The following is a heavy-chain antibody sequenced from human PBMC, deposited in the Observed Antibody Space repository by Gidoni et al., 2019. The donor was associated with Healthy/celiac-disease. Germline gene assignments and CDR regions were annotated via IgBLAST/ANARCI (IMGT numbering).Heavy chain of an antibody. CDR1: GFTFSSYA. V-gene: IGHV3-30-3*01. D-gene: IGHD3-22*01. Sequence: QVQLVESGGGVVQPGRSLRLSCAASGFTFSSYAMHWVRQAPGKGLGWVAVISYDGSNKYYADSVKGRFTISRDNSKNTLYLQMNSLRAEDTAVYYCARDSDDSSGYYLDYWGQGTLVTVSS. CDR3: ARDSDDSSGYYLDY. CDR2: ISYDGSNK. J-gene: IGHJ4*02.